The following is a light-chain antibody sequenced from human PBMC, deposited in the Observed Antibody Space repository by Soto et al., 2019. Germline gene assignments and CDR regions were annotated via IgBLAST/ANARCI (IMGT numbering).Light chain of an antibody. V-gene: IGLV1-40*01. CDR1: SSNIGAGRD. Sequence: QSVLTQPPSVSGAPGQRVTISCTGSSSNIGAGRDVHWYRQLPGAAPKFLISDSNHRPSGVPDRFSVSKSGASASLAITGLRAEDEGDYFCQSYGTSLSGLYVFGTVTKVTVL. CDR3: QSYGTSLSGLYV. CDR2: DSN. J-gene: IGLJ1*01.